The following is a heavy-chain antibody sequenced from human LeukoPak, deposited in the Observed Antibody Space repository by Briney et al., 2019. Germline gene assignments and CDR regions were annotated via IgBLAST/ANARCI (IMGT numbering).Heavy chain of an antibody. D-gene: IGHD6-19*01. Sequence: GGSLRLSCAASGFTFSSYDMNWARQATGKGLTSVSAIGTAGDTYYPGSVKGGFTISRENAKNSLSLQMNSLRAGHTAVYYCARVRYSSGWYDYWGQGTLVTVSS. V-gene: IGHV3-13*01. CDR1: GFTFSSYD. CDR3: ARVRYSSGWYDY. CDR2: IGTAGDT. J-gene: IGHJ4*02.